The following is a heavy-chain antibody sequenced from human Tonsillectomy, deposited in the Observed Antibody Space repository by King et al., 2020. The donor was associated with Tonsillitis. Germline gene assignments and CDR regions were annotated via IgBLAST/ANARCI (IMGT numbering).Heavy chain of an antibody. D-gene: IGHD3-3*01. V-gene: IGHV4-34*01. J-gene: IGHJ3*02. CDR2: INHSGST. CDR3: ARGDFSSDI. CDR1: GGSFSGYY. Sequence: VQLQQWGAGLLKPSETLSLTCAVYGGSFSGYYWSWIRQPPGKGLGWIGEINHSGSTNYNPSLKSRVTISVDTSKSQFSLKLSSVTAADTAVYSCARGDFSSDIWGQGTMVTVSS.